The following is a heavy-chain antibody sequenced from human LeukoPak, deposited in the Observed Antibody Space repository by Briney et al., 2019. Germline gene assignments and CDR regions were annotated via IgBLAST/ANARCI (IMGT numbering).Heavy chain of an antibody. V-gene: IGHV4-30-2*01. D-gene: IGHD1-26*01. CDR2: IYHSGST. Sequence: SETLSLTCAVSGGSISSGIYSWNWIRQPPGKGLEWIGYIYHSGSTYYNPSLKSRVTILVDRSKNQFSLKLSSVTAADTAVYYCARRDSSYYNYWGRGTLVTVSS. CDR1: GGSISSGIYS. J-gene: IGHJ4*02. CDR3: ARRDSSYYNY.